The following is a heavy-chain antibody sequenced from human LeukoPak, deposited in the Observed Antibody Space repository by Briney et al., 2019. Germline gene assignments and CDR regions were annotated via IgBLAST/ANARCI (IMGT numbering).Heavy chain of an antibody. CDR3: ARAYDYVWGSYRPFDY. Sequence: ASVKVSCKASGYTFTGYYMHWVRQAPGQGLEWMGIINPSGGSTSYAQKFQGRVTMTRDTSTSTVYMELSSLRSEDTAVYYCARAYDYVWGSYRPFDYWGQGTLVTVSS. CDR1: GYTFTGYY. V-gene: IGHV1-46*01. D-gene: IGHD3-16*02. CDR2: INPSGGST. J-gene: IGHJ4*02.